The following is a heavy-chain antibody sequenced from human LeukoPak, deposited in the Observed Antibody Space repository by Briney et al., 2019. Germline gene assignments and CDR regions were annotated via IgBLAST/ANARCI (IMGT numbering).Heavy chain of an antibody. J-gene: IGHJ3*02. V-gene: IGHV1-2*02. CDR2: INPNSGGT. Sequence: ASVKVSCKASGYTFTGYYMHWVRQAPGQGLEWMGWINPNSGGTNYAQKFQGRVTITADKSTSTAYMELSSLRSEDTAVYYCARVMGYCGGDCYSYAFDIWGQGTMVTVSS. D-gene: IGHD2-21*02. CDR1: GYTFTGYY. CDR3: ARVMGYCGGDCYSYAFDI.